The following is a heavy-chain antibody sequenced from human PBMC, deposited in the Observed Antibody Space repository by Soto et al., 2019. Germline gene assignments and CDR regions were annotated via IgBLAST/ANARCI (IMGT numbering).Heavy chain of an antibody. CDR1: GFIFSDFA. CDR2: IWYDGSNK. D-gene: IGHD6-19*01. CDR3: ARDRIAVAGPHYYYYYYMDV. J-gene: IGHJ6*03. Sequence: PGGSLRLSCAASGFIFSDFAMSWVRQTPGKGLEWVSVIWYDGSNKYYADSVKGRFTISRDNSKNTLYLQMNSLRAEDTAVYYCARDRIAVAGPHYYYYYYMDVWGKGTTVTVSS. V-gene: IGHV3-33*08.